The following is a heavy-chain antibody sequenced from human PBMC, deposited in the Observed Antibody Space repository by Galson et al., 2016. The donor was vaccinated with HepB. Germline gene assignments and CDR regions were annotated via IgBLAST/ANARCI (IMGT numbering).Heavy chain of an antibody. J-gene: IGHJ6*03. V-gene: IGHV4-34*01. D-gene: IGHD4-17*01. CDR1: GGSFSGYY. CDR3: ARGDNPDYGDYASAYYYMDV. Sequence: SETLSLTCAVYGGSFSGYYWSWIRQPPGKGLEWIWEINHSGSTNYNPSLKSRATISVDTSKNQFSLKLSSVTAADTAVYYCARGDNPDYGDYASAYYYMDVWGKGTTVTVSS. CDR2: INHSGST.